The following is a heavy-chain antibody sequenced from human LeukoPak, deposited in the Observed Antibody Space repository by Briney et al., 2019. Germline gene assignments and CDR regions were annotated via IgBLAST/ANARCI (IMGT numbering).Heavy chain of an antibody. V-gene: IGHV3-23*01. CDR3: ARDFWDDFEYFDL. CDR2: INGSGSST. D-gene: IGHD3-3*01. Sequence: GGSLRLSCAASGFTFSSHAMSRVRQAPGKGLEWVSAINGSGSSTYYADSVKGRVSISRDNSKNTLYPQMNSLRVEDTALYYCARDFWDDFEYFDLWGRGTLVTVSS. J-gene: IGHJ2*01. CDR1: GFTFSSHA.